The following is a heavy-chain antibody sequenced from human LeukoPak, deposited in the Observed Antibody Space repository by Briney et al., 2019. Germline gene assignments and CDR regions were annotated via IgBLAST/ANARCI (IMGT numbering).Heavy chain of an antibody. CDR1: GASISTYY. CDR2: VYNSGNT. Sequence: SETLSLTCTASGASISTYYWSWIRQPPGKGLEWIGYVYNSGNTYYNPSLNSRASISEDTSKNQLSLKVNSVTAADTAVYYCARHPGVGANDTFDLWGQGTMVTISS. D-gene: IGHD1-26*01. V-gene: IGHV4-59*08. J-gene: IGHJ3*01. CDR3: ARHPGVGANDTFDL.